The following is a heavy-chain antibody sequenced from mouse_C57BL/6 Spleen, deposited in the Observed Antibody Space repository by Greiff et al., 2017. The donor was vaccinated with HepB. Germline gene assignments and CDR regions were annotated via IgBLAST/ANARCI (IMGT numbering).Heavy chain of an antibody. V-gene: IGHV10-1*01. CDR2: IRSKSNNYAT. D-gene: IGHD2-1*01. Sequence: EVKLVESGGGLVQPKGSLKLSCAASGFSFNTYAMNWVRQAPGKGLEWVARIRSKSNNYATYYADSVKDRFTISRDDSESMLYLQMNNLKTEDTAMYYCVREGNYPPWFAYWGQGTLVTVSA. CDR3: VREGNYPPWFAY. J-gene: IGHJ3*01. CDR1: GFSFNTYA.